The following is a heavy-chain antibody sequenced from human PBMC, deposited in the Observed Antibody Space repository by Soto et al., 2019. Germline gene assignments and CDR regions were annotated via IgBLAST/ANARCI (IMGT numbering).Heavy chain of an antibody. Sequence: GGSLRLSCAASGFTFSSYSMNWVRQAPGKGLEWVSSISSSSSYIYYADSVKGRFTISRDNAKNSLYLQMNSLRAEDTAVYYCARELQYSGYTRGVDYWGQGTLVTVSS. J-gene: IGHJ4*02. CDR3: ARELQYSGYTRGVDY. D-gene: IGHD5-12*01. CDR2: ISSSSSYI. V-gene: IGHV3-21*01. CDR1: GFTFSSYS.